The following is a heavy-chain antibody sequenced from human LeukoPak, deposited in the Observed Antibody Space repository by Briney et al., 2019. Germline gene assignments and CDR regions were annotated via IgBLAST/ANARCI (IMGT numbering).Heavy chain of an antibody. CDR3: ARDMRFEGSSSGSFDY. D-gene: IGHD6-6*01. CDR2: IYHSGST. J-gene: IGHJ4*02. Sequence: SQTLSLTCTVSGGSISSGGYYWSWIRQPPGKGLEWIGYIYHSGSTYYSPSLKSRVTISVDRSKNQFSLKLSSVTAADAAVYYCARDMRFEGSSSGSFDYWGQGTLVTVSS. V-gene: IGHV4-30-2*01. CDR1: GGSISSGGYY.